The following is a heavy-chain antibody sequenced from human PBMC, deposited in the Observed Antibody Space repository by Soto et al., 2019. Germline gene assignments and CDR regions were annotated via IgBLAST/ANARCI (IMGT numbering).Heavy chain of an antibody. Sequence: ASVNVSCKASGYTFTNYGITWVRQAPGQGLEWMGWISAYNGDTHYTQRLQGRVTMTTDTSTSTAYMELRGLRSDDTAVYYCAWVRQLVSYFYSSMDVWGRGTTVTDSS. J-gene: IGHJ6*03. D-gene: IGHD6-6*01. V-gene: IGHV1-18*01. CDR1: GYTFTNYG. CDR2: ISAYNGDT. CDR3: AWVRQLVSYFYSSMDV.